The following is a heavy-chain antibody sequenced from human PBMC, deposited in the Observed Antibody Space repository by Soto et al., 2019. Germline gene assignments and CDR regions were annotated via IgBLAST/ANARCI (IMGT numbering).Heavy chain of an antibody. CDR3: ARGSSLGLEY. V-gene: IGHV1-46*01. J-gene: IGHJ4*01. CDR2: INPSGGTT. Sequence: GASVKVSCKASAYTFTVYYMHRVRQAPGQGLEWMGLINPSGGTTTYLQKFQGRVTMTRDTSTSTVYMDLSNLRSEDTAVYYCARGSSLGLEYWGKRTLVTVSS. CDR1: AYTFTVYY.